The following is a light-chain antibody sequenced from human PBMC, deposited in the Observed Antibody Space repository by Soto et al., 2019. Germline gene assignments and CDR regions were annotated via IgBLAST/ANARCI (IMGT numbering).Light chain of an antibody. CDR2: GAS. J-gene: IGKJ4*01. V-gene: IGKV3-20*01. CDR3: QQYSRSPLT. Sequence: DIVLTQSPGTLSLSPGERATLSCRASQSVNSNYLAWYQQKPGQAPRLLIHGASSRATCIPDRFSGSGSGTDFTLTISRLEPEDFVMYYCQQYSRSPLTFGGGTKVEI. CDR1: QSVNSNY.